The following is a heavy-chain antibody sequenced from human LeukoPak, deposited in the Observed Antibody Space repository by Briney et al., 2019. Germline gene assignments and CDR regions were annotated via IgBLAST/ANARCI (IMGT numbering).Heavy chain of an antibody. J-gene: IGHJ4*02. D-gene: IGHD4-17*01. CDR3: VPKPNTIPPTVTRGVGY. CDR2: ISGSGGST. Sequence: PGGSLRLSCAASGFTFSSYAMSWVRQAPGKGLEWVSAISGSGGSTYYADSVKGRFTISRDNSKNTLYLQMNSLRAEDTAVYYCVPKPNTIPPTVTRGVGYWGQGTLVTVSS. CDR1: GFTFSSYA. V-gene: IGHV3-23*01.